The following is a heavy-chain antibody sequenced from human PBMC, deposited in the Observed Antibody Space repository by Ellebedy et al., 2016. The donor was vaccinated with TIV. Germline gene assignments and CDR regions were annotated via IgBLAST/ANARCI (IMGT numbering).Heavy chain of an antibody. CDR2: ISSSGSTI. CDR3: VREGGVVRGVLDY. CDR1: GFTFSSYE. J-gene: IGHJ4*02. Sequence: GESLKISCAASGFTFSSYEMNWVRQAPGKGLEWVSYISSSGSTIYYADSVKGRFTISRDNAKKSLYLQMNSLRAEDTAVYHCVREGGVVRGVLDYWGQGTLVTVSS. V-gene: IGHV3-48*03. D-gene: IGHD3-10*01.